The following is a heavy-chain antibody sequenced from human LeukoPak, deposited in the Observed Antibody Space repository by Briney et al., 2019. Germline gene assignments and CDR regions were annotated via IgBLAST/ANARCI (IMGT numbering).Heavy chain of an antibody. J-gene: IGHJ3*02. V-gene: IGHV1-18*04. D-gene: IGHD4-17*01. CDR2: ISAYNGNT. CDR1: GYIFTDYY. Sequence: ASVKVSCKASGYIFTDYYMHWVRQAPGQGLEWMGWISAYNGNTNYAQKLQGRVTMTTDTSTSTAYMELRSLRSDDTAVYYCARDRHYGDYVDAFDIWGQGTMVTVSS. CDR3: ARDRHYGDYVDAFDI.